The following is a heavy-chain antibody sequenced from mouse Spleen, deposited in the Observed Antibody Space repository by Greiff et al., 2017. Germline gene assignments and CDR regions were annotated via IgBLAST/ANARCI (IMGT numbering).Heavy chain of an antibody. Sequence: QVQLQQPGAELVRPGSSVKLSCKASGYTFTSYWMHWVKQRPIQGLEWIGNIDPSDSETHYNQKFKDKATLTVDKSSSTAYMQLSSLTSEDSAVYYCAREGEFITTVVATSYFDYWGQGTTRTVSS. J-gene: IGHJ2*01. CDR1: GYTFTSYW. D-gene: IGHD1-1*01. CDR2: IDPSDSET. CDR3: AREGEFITTVVATSYFDY. V-gene: IGHV1-52*01.